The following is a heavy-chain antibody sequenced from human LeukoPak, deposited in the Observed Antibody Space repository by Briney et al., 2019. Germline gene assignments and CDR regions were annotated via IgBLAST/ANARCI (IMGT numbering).Heavy chain of an antibody. Sequence: GGSLRLSCAASGFTFSPYGMRWVRQPPGKGLEWVAHISYDGSNKYFADSVKGRFTISRDNSENKLYLQMNSLRHEDTAVYYCANPSGTYGPGVLDIWGEGTMVTVSS. V-gene: IGHV3-30*18. D-gene: IGHD1-26*01. J-gene: IGHJ3*02. CDR3: ANPSGTYGPGVLDI. CDR1: GFTFSPYG. CDR2: ISYDGSNK.